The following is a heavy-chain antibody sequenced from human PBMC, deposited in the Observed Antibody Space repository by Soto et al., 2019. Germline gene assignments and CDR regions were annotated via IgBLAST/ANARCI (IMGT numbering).Heavy chain of an antibody. CDR3: AGGSSGWSSLDF. CDR1: GGSISNYY. V-gene: IGHV4-59*01. Sequence: QVQLQESGPGLVKPSETLALICTVSGGSISNYYWNWIRQPPGKGLEWIGHIHYSGTTSNNPSLKSRVTISVDTSKRQFSLKLRSVSAADTAVYYCAGGSSGWSSLDFWGQGTLVTVSS. J-gene: IGHJ4*02. CDR2: IHYSGTT. D-gene: IGHD6-19*01.